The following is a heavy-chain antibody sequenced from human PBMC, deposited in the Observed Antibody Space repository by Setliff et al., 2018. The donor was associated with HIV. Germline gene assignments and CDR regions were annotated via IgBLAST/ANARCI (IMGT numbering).Heavy chain of an antibody. J-gene: IGHJ4*02. CDR3: ARDRFYSSSWGVVRFYFDY. CDR2: IYYSGST. D-gene: IGHD6-13*01. V-gene: IGHV4-39*07. Sequence: SETLSLTCTVSGGSISSSSYYWGWIRQPPGKGLEWIGSIYYSGSTYYNPSLKSRVTISVDTSKNQFSLKLSSVTAADTAVYYRARDRFYSSSWGVVRFYFDYWGQGTLVTVSS. CDR1: GGSISSSSYY.